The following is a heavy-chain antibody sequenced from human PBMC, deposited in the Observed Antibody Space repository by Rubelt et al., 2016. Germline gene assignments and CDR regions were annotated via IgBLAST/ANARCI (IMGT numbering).Heavy chain of an antibody. J-gene: IGHJ4*02. V-gene: IGHV3-33*01. CDR3: ARAPRITIFGVRYNRGYFDY. CDR2: IWYDGSNK. D-gene: IGHD3-3*01. Sequence: GLEWVAVIWYDGSNKYYADSVKGRFTISRDNSKNTLYLQMNSLRAADTAVYYCARAPRITIFGVRYNRGYFDYWGQGTLITVSS.